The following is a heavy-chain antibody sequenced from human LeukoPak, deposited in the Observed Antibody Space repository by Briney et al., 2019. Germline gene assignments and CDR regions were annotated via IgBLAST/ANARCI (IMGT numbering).Heavy chain of an antibody. CDR1: GGTFSSYA. J-gene: IGHJ3*02. V-gene: IGHV1-69*06. CDR3: ASGTMIVVKDAFDI. D-gene: IGHD3-22*01. Sequence: ASVKVSCKASGGTFSSYAISWVRQAPGQGLEWMGGIIPIFGTANYAQKFQGRVTITADKSTSTAYMELSSLRSEDTAVYYCASGTMIVVKDAFDIWGQGTMVTVSS. CDR2: IIPIFGTA.